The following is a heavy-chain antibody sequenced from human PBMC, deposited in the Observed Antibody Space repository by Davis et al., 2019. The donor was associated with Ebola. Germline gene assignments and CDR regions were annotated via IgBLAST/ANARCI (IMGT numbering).Heavy chain of an antibody. J-gene: IGHJ4*02. CDR2: LSSSSSTI. V-gene: IGHV3-48*04. CDR3: ARGGYTSAWDPDY. CDR1: GFTFSSYS. Sequence: GESLKISCAASGFTFSSYSMNWVRQAPGKGLEWVSYLSSSSSTIYYTDSVEGRFTISRDNAKNSLYLQMNSLRAEDTAVYYCARGGYTSAWDPDYWGQGTLVTVSS. D-gene: IGHD6-19*01.